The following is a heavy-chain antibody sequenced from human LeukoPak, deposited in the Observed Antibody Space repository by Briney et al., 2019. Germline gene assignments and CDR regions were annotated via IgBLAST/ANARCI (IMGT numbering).Heavy chain of an antibody. V-gene: IGHV3-11*04. Sequence: PGGSLRLSCAASGFTFSDYYMSWIRQAPGKGLEWVSYISSSGSTIYYADSVKGRFTISRDNAKNSLYLQMNSLRAEDTAVYYCARDSYKVVRYYYCYMDVWGKGTTVTVSS. CDR3: ARDSYKVVRYYYCYMDV. CDR2: ISSSGSTI. D-gene: IGHD2-2*01. CDR1: GFTFSDYY. J-gene: IGHJ6*03.